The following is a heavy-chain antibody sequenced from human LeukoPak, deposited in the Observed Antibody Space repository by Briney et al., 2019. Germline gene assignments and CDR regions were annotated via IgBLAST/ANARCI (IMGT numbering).Heavy chain of an antibody. J-gene: IGHJ4*02. Sequence: PSETLSLTCAVYGASFSGYYWSWIRQPPGKGLEWIGEINHSGSTDYNPSLKSRVTISVDTSKNQFSLKLSSVTAADTAVYYCARGEVRGVFDYWGQGTLVTVSS. CDR3: ARGEVRGVFDY. CDR2: INHSGST. V-gene: IGHV4-34*01. CDR1: GASFSGYY. D-gene: IGHD3-10*01.